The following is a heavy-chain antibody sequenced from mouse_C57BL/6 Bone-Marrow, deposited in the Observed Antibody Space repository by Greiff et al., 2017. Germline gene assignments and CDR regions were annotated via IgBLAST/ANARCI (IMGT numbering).Heavy chain of an antibody. CDR2: IDPSDSYT. CDR3: AREGILRSFDY. CDR1: GYTFTSYW. Sequence: QVQLQQPGAELVMPGASVKLSCKASGYTFTSYWMHWVKQRPGQGLEWIGEIDPSDSYTNYNQKFKGKSTLTVDKSSSTAYMQLSILTSEDSAVYYCAREGILRSFDYWGQGTTLTVSS. J-gene: IGHJ2*01. V-gene: IGHV1-69*01. D-gene: IGHD1-1*01.